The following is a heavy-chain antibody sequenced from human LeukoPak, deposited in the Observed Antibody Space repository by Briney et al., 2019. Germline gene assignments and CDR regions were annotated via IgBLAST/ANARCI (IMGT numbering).Heavy chain of an antibody. V-gene: IGHV4-59*08. J-gene: IGHJ4*02. CDR2: VSYSGSS. D-gene: IGHD7-27*01. Sequence: LRLSCAASGFTFSDYYMSWIRQAPGKGLEWIGYVSYSGSSSSNPSLESRVTISVDMSKNQFSLRLSSVTASDTAVYYCARLQGRGDNYLDYWGQGTLVTVSS. CDR1: GFTFSDYY. CDR3: ARLQGRGDNYLDY.